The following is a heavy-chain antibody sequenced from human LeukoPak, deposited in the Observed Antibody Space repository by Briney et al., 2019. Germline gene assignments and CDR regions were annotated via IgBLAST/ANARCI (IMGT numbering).Heavy chain of an antibody. CDR3: ARAGVLWFGELLYDTRNWFDP. J-gene: IGHJ5*02. V-gene: IGHV1-2*02. Sequence: GASVKVSCKASGYTFTGYYMHWVRQAPGQGLEWMGWINPNSGGTNYAQKFQGRVTMTRDTSISTAYMELSRLRADDTAVYYCARAGVLWFGELLYDTRNWFDPWAQGTLVTVSS. D-gene: IGHD3-10*01. CDR2: INPNSGGT. CDR1: GYTFTGYY.